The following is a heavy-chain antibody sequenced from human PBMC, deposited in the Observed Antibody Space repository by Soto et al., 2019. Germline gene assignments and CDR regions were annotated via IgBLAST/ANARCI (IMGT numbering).Heavy chain of an antibody. CDR3: AKVYHYGDFRGDYFDY. CDR2: ISYDGSNK. V-gene: IGHV3-30*18. Sequence: PGGSLRLSCAASGFTFSSYGMHWVRQAPGKGLEWVAVISYDGSNKYYADSVKGRFTISRDNSKNTLYLQMNSLRAEDTAVYYCAKVYHYGDFRGDYFDYWGQGTLVTVSS. CDR1: GFTFSSYG. J-gene: IGHJ4*02. D-gene: IGHD4-17*01.